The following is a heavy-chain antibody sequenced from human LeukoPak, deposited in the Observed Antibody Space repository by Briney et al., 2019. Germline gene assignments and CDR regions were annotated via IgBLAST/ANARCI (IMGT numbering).Heavy chain of an antibody. J-gene: IGHJ4*02. CDR3: ARDLSFGSLDF. Sequence: GGSLRLSCAASGFILSTHGVHWVRQAPGKGLEWVAGMWYDGSREDYADSVKGRFTISRDMSKNTLNLQMNSLRVEDTAMFYCARDLSFGSLDFRGQGTLVTVSS. D-gene: IGHD1-26*01. CDR2: MWYDGSRE. V-gene: IGHV3-33*01. CDR1: GFILSTHG.